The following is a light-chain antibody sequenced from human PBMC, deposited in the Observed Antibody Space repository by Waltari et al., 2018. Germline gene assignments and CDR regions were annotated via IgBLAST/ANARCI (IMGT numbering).Light chain of an antibody. CDR2: RAS. CDR1: QTTGTS. CDR3: QQYNNWPPGT. J-gene: IGKJ1*01. Sequence: EMVVTQSPATLSLSPGERATLSCRTSQTTGTSLAWYQQRPGQAPRLLIYRASTRATGIPDRFSGSGSESEFTLTISSLQSEDVALYYCQQYNNWPPGTFGQGTKVEI. V-gene: IGKV3-15*01.